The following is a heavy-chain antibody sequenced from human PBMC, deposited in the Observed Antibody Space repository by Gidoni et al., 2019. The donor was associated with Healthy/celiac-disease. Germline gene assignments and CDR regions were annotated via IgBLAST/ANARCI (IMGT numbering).Heavy chain of an antibody. D-gene: IGHD2-15*01. CDR3: ARGGDIVVVVAALDAFDI. J-gene: IGHJ3*02. CDR1: GFTFSSYS. V-gene: IGHV3-48*01. Sequence: EVQLVESGGGLVQPGGSLRLSCAASGFTFSSYSMNWVRQAPGKGLEWVSYISSSSSTIYDADSVKGRFTISRDNAKNSLYLQMNSLRAEDTAVYYCARGGDIVVVVAALDAFDIWGQGTMVTVSS. CDR2: ISSSSSTI.